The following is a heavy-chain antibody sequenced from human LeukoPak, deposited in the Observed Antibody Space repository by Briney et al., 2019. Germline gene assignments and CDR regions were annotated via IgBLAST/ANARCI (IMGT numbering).Heavy chain of an antibody. J-gene: IGHJ6*02. CDR3: AREGDSYYYGMDV. V-gene: IGHV3-74*01. CDR2: INSDGSST. CDR1: GFTFSSYW. Sequence: PGGSLRLSCAASGFTFSSYWMHGVRQAPGKGLVWVSRINSDGSSTSYADSVKGRFTISRDNAKNTLYLQMNSLRAEDTAVYYCAREGDSYYYGMDVWGQGTTVTVYS.